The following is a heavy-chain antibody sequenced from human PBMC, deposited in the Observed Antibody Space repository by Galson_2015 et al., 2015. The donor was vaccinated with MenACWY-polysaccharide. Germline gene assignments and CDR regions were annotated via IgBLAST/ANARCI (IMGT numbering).Heavy chain of an antibody. Sequence: SLRLSCAVSGFTFSDLYMDWVRQAPGKGLEWVGRTRNKARSYSTEYAAVVKDRFTISRDVSRNSLYLQMNSLKTEDTAVYYCVRAVPGAGPSWYIDYWGQGTQVTVSS. CDR1: GFTFSDLY. J-gene: IGHJ4*02. D-gene: IGHD4-17*01. V-gene: IGHV3-72*01. CDR3: VRAVPGAGPSWYIDY. CDR2: TRNKARSYST.